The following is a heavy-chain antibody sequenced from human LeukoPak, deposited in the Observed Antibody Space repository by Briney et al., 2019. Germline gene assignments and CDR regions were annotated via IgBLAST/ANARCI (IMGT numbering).Heavy chain of an antibody. CDR3: ARGSYYGSGFLFDY. D-gene: IGHD3-10*01. V-gene: IGHV1-8*01. CDR1: GYTFTSYD. CDR2: MNPNSGNT. J-gene: IGHJ4*02. Sequence: GASVKVSCKASGYTFTSYDINWVRQATGQGLEWMGWMNPNSGNTGYAHKFQGRVTMTRNTSISTAYMELSSLRSEDTAVYYCARGSYYGSGFLFDYWGQGTLVTVSS.